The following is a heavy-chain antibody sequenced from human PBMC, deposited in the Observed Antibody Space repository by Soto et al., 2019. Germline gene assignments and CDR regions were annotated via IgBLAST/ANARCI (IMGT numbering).Heavy chain of an antibody. CDR2: ISSSSSYI. J-gene: IGHJ6*02. Sequence: GGSLRLSCAASGFTFSSYSMNWVRQAPGKGLEWVSSISSSSSYIYYADSVKGRFTISRDNAKNSLYLQMNSLRAEDTAVYYCERVTVMEFFYYYYSMDVWGQGTTVTV. CDR3: ERVTVMEFFYYYYSMDV. CDR1: GFTFSSYS. D-gene: IGHD3-10*01. V-gene: IGHV3-21*01.